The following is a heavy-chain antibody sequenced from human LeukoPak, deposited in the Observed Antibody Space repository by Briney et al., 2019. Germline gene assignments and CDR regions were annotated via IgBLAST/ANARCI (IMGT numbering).Heavy chain of an antibody. J-gene: IGHJ4*02. CDR3: TRGGMAPDY. Sequence: GGSLRLSCTTSGFTFGDFVMSWFRQTPGKGLEWVGFIRSKAHSGTTEYAASVKGRFTISRDDSKSSVYLQMNSLKTDDTAVYYCTRGGMAPDYWGPGTLVTVSS. V-gene: IGHV3-49*03. CDR2: IRSKAHSGTT. CDR1: GFTFGDFV. D-gene: IGHD5-24*01.